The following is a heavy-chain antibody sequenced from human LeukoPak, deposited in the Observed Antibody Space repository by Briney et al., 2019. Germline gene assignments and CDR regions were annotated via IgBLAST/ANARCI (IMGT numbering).Heavy chain of an antibody. D-gene: IGHD6-13*01. J-gene: IGHJ4*02. CDR1: GFTFSDYW. V-gene: IGHV3-7*03. CDR2: INQYGGEI. CDR3: VKGPLITAAGTY. Sequence: PGGSLRLSCAASGFTFSDYWMTWVRQTPGKGLECVANINQYGGEIPYVDSVKGRFTVSRDNAKNSLSLQMSSLRVEDTAVYYCVKGPLITAAGTYWGQGTLVTVSS.